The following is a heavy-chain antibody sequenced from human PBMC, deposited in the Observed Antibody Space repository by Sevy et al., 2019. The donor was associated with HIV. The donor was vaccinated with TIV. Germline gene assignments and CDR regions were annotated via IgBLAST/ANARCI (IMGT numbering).Heavy chain of an antibody. CDR2: IFFSQRT. CDR1: GGSISSDDYY. CDR3: ARGAAVAGHFYFDY. D-gene: IGHD6-19*01. V-gene: IGHV4-30-4*01. J-gene: IGHJ4*02. Sequence: SETLSLTCTVSGGSISSDDYYWSWIRQPPGKGLEWIGYIFFSQRTYYNPSLKSRVVISVDTSKNQFSLRLASVTAADTAVYYCARGAAVAGHFYFDYWGQGTLVTVSS.